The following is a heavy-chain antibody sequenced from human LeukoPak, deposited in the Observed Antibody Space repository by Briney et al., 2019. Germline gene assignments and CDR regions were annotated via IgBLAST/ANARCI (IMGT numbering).Heavy chain of an antibody. J-gene: IGHJ6*02. Sequence: SETLSLTCTVSGGSISSGSYYWSWIRQPAGKGLEWIGRIYTSGSTNYNPSLKSRVTISVDTSKNQFSLKLSSVTAADTAVYYCARVSITMVRGVIEYYYYGMDVWGQGTTVTVSS. CDR1: GGSISSGSYY. CDR2: IYTSGST. D-gene: IGHD3-10*01. V-gene: IGHV4-61*02. CDR3: ARVSITMVRGVIEYYYYGMDV.